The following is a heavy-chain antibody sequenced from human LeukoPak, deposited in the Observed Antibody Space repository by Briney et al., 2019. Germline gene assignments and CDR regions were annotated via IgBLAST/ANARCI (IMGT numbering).Heavy chain of an antibody. J-gene: IGHJ3*02. D-gene: IGHD2/OR15-2a*01. CDR3: ARKNNFDAFDI. Sequence: ASVKVSCKVSGYTFSNYAMNWVRQAPGQGLEWMGWIHTNTGNPTYGQGFTGRFVFSLDTSVSTAYLQISDIKAEDNAVYYCARKNNFDAFDIWGQGTMVTVSS. CDR1: GYTFSNYA. V-gene: IGHV7-4-1*02. CDR2: IHTNTGNP.